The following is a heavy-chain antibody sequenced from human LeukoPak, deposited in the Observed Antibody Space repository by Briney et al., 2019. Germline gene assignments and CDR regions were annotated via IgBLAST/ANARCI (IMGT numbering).Heavy chain of an antibody. CDR2: ISSSGSTI. D-gene: IGHD3-16*02. Sequence: GGSLRLSCAASGFTFSDYYMSWIRQAPGKGLEWVSYISSSGSTIYYADSVKGRFTISRDNAKNSLYLQMNSLRAEDTAVYYCARSYYDYVWGSYPVAPSFDYWGQGTLVTVSS. V-gene: IGHV3-11*04. J-gene: IGHJ4*02. CDR3: ARSYYDYVWGSYPVAPSFDY. CDR1: GFTFSDYY.